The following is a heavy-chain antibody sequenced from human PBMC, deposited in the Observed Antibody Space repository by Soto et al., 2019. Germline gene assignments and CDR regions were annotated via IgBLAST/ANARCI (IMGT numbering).Heavy chain of an antibody. Sequence: WTWIRQSPGKGLEWIGDINHSGRVNYSPSLKSQVTISLDTSKNQFSLTLSAVTAADTAMYYCSTRAYDTNGYYRFDPWGQGTLVTVSS. V-gene: IGHV4-34*01. J-gene: IGHJ5*01. CDR3: STRAYDTNGYYRFDP. CDR2: INHSGRV. D-gene: IGHD3-22*01.